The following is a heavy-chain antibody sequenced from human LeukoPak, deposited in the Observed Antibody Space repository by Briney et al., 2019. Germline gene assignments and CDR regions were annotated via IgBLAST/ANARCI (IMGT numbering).Heavy chain of an antibody. J-gene: IGHJ4*02. CDR2: ISAYNGNT. D-gene: IGHD6-13*01. V-gene: IGHV1-18*01. CDR3: VSTLTPGIAGAGTDRFVFLY. CDR1: GYTFTSYG. Sequence: GASVKVSCKISGYTFTSYGISWVRQAPGQGLEWMGWISAYNGNTNYAQKLQGRVTMTTDTSTSTAYMELRSLRSDDTAVYYCVSTLTPGIAGAGTDRFVFLYWGQGTLVTVSS.